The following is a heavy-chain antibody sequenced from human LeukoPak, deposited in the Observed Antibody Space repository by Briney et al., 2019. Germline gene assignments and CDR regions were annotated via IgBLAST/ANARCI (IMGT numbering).Heavy chain of an antibody. D-gene: IGHD3-10*01. J-gene: IGHJ3*02. V-gene: IGHV3-23*01. CDR3: ARDMGQDAFDI. CDR2: ISGSGGST. Sequence: GGSLRLSCAASGFTFSSYAMSWVRQAPGKGLEWVSAISGSGGSTYYADSVKGRFTISRDNSKNTLYLQMNSLRVEDTALYYCARDMGQDAFDIWGQGTMVTVSS. CDR1: GFTFSSYA.